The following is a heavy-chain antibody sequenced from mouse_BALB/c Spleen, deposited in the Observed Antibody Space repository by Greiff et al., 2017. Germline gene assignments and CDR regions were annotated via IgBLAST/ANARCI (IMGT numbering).Heavy chain of an antibody. Sequence: QVQLQQSGAELVKPGASVKLSCKASGYTFTSYWMHWVKQRPGQGLEWIGEIDPSDSYTNYNQKFKGKATLTVDKSSSTAYMQLSSLTSEDSAVYYCARERDLANWVFDYWGQGTTLTVSS. CDR1: GYTFTSYW. J-gene: IGHJ2*01. D-gene: IGHD4-1*01. CDR3: ARERDLANWVFDY. CDR2: IDPSDSYT. V-gene: IGHV1-69*02.